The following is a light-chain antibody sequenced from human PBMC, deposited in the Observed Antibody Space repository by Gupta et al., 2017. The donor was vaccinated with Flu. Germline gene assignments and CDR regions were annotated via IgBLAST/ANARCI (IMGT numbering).Light chain of an antibody. Sequence: DIQMTPSSSSLFASVGYRVTITCRASQSISSYLNWYQQKPGKAPKLLIYDASSLKSGVPSRFSGSGSGTDFTLTISSLQPEDFATYYCQQSYSTPPTFGQGTKVEIK. CDR1: QSISSY. J-gene: IGKJ1*01. CDR2: DAS. CDR3: QQSYSTPPT. V-gene: IGKV1-39*01.